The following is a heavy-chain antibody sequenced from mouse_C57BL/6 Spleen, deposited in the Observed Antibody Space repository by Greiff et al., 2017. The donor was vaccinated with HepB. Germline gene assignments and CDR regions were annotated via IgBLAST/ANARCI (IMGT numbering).Heavy chain of an antibody. CDR2: IYPRDGDT. CDR1: GYAFSSYW. V-gene: IGHV1-80*01. CDR3: ARGGYGSSWNWYFDV. Sequence: QVQLKESGAELVKPGASVKFSCKASGYAFSSYWMNWVKQRPGQGLEWIGQIYPRDGDTNYNGKFKGKATLTADKSSSTAYMQLSSLTSEDSAVYFCARGGYGSSWNWYFDVWGTGTTVTVSS. D-gene: IGHD1-1*01. J-gene: IGHJ1*03.